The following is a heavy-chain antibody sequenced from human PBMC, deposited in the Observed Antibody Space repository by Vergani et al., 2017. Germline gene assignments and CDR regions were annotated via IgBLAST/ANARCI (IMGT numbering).Heavy chain of an antibody. V-gene: IGHV3-23*01. J-gene: IGHJ4*02. CDR1: GFTFSNYA. D-gene: IGHD3-22*01. CDR2: ISSGGGST. Sequence: EVQLLESGGGLVQPGGSLRLSCAASGFTFSNYAMSWVRQAPGTGLEWVSVISSGGGSTNYADSVKGRFTISRDNSKNTLYLQMNSLIAEDTAVYYCAKDLGSSGYFFDYWGQGTLVTVSS. CDR3: AKDLGSSGYFFDY.